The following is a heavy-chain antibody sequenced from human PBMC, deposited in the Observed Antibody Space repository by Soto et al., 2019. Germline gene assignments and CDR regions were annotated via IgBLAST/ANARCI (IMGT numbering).Heavy chain of an antibody. CDR3: ARDHTVGYYGSGSYYQLYGMDV. CDR2: ISAYNGNT. D-gene: IGHD3-10*01. J-gene: IGHJ6*02. V-gene: IGHV1-18*04. Sequence: ASVKVSCKASGYTITAHLLHWVRQAPGQGLEWMGWISAYNGNTNYAQKLQGRVTMTTDTSTSTAYMELRSLRSDDTAVYYCARDHTVGYYGSGSYYQLYGMDVWGQGTTVTAP. CDR1: GYTITAHL.